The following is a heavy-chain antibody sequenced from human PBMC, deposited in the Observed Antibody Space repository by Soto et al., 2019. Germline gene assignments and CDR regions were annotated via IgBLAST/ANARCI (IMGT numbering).Heavy chain of an antibody. CDR2: INAGNGNT. CDR3: ARDVLLLAYYYDYIDV. J-gene: IGHJ6*03. D-gene: IGHD3-10*01. V-gene: IGHV1-3*01. CDR1: GYTFTSYA. Sequence: ASVKVSCKASGYTFTSYAMHWVRQAPGQRLEWMGWINAGNGNTKYSQKFQGRVTITRDTSASTAYMELSSLRSEDTAVYYCARDVLLLAYYYDYIDVWGKGTTVTVSS.